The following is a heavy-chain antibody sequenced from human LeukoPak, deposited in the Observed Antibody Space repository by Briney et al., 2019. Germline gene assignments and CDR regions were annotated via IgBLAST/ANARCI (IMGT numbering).Heavy chain of an antibody. J-gene: IGHJ4*02. V-gene: IGHV4-4*07. CDR2: IHTTGYT. CDR3: ARAHSGLYLDS. CDR1: GESLSTFY. D-gene: IGHD2-15*01. Sequence: SETLSLTCNVSGESLSTFYWSWIRQPAGQGLEYIGRIHTTGYTNYKPSLKSRVTMSVDSSKNQFSLTLRSVTATDTAVYFCARAHSGLYLDSWGQGILVTVSS.